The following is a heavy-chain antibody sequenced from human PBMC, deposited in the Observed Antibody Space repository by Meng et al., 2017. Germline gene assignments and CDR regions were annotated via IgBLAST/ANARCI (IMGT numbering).Heavy chain of an antibody. CDR2: ISGDGSRT. V-gene: IGHV3-64*02. D-gene: IGHD2-21*01. CDR1: GFTFSGYP. CDR3: AREEKGDADY. J-gene: IGHJ4*02. Sequence: GESLKISCAASGFTFSGYPTHWVRQAPGKGLESVSAISGDGSRTYYADSVKGRFTISRDNSRNTLYLQMGSLRTEDTAVYYCAREEKGDADYLGQGTLVTVSS.